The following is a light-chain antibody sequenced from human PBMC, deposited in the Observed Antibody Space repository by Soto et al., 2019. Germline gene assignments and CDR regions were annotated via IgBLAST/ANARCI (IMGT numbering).Light chain of an antibody. CDR1: QSVSSSY. J-gene: IGKJ5*01. Sequence: EIVLTQSPGTLSLSPGERATLSCSSSQSVSSSYLAWYQQKPGQAPRLLIYGASSRATGIPDRFSGSGSGTDFTLTISRLEPEDFAVYYCQQYGSSRLTFGQGTRLEIK. CDR2: GAS. CDR3: QQYGSSRLT. V-gene: IGKV3-20*01.